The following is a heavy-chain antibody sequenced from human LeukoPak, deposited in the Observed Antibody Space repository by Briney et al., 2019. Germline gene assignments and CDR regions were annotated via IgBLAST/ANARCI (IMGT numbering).Heavy chain of an antibody. CDR3: ATPKADY. CDR2: ISAGGDNT. Sequence: GGSLRLSCAASEFTFSGYAMTWVRQAPGKGLEWVSSISAGGDNTYYADSVKGRFTISRDNSKNTLYLQMNSLRAEDTAVYYCATPKADYWGQGTLVTVSS. V-gene: IGHV3-23*01. J-gene: IGHJ4*02. CDR1: EFTFSGYA.